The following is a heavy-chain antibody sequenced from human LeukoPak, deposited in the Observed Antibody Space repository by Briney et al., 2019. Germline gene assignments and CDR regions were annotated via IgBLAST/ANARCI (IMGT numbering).Heavy chain of an antibody. CDR1: GYTFTGYY. CDR2: INPSGGST. V-gene: IGHV1-46*01. CDR3: ARVEGEQGIAATNGY. D-gene: IGHD6-25*01. J-gene: IGHJ4*02. Sequence: GASVKVSCKASGYTFTGYYMHWVRQAPGQGLEWMGIINPSGGSTSYAQKFQGRVTMTRDTSTSTVYMELSSLRSEDTAVYYCARVEGEQGIAATNGYWGQGTLVTVSS.